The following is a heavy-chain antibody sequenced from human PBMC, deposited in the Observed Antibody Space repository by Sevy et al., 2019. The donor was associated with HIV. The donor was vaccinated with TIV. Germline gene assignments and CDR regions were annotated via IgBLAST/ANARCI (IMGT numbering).Heavy chain of an antibody. CDR3: ARLSTLRGQLNWFDP. D-gene: IGHD3-16*01. Sequence: ASVKVSCKASGYTFSSYGISWVRQAPGQGLEWMGWIGAYNGNKNYAQKFQGRVTLTTDTSTSTAYMDLTSLRSDDTAVYYCARLSTLRGQLNWFDPWGQGTLVTVSS. J-gene: IGHJ5*02. CDR1: GYTFSSYG. V-gene: IGHV1-18*04. CDR2: IGAYNGNK.